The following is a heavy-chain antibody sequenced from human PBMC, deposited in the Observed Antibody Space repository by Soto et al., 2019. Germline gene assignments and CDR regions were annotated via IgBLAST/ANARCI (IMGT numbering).Heavy chain of an antibody. J-gene: IGHJ6*02. CDR3: ARDLPTMDV. Sequence: QVQLVQSGAEVKKPGASVKVSCKASGYTFTSYGISWVRQAPGQGLEWMGWIRAYNGNTNYAQKLQGRVTMTTDTSTRTAYMELRSMRSKDTDVYYCARDLPTMDVWGQGTTVTVSS. V-gene: IGHV1-18*01. CDR1: GYTFTSYG. CDR2: IRAYNGNT.